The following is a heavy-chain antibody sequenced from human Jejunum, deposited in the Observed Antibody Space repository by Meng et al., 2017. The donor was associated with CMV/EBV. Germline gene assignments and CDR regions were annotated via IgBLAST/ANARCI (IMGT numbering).Heavy chain of an antibody. V-gene: IGHV4-4*07. D-gene: IGHD6-19*01. Sequence: QVQLQEPGPGRVKPSEPLPLTCTVSGDSITGYYYNWIRQPAGKGLEWIGRVYTSGSTNYSPSLKSRVTMSVDTSMKQLSLKLTSVTAADTAVYYCARASNSAGWYGFDYWGQGTLVTVSS. CDR2: VYTSGST. J-gene: IGHJ4*02. CDR3: ARASNSAGWYGFDY. CDR1: GDSITGYY.